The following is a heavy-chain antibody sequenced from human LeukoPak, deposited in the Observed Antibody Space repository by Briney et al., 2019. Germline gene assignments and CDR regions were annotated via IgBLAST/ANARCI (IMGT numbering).Heavy chain of an antibody. Sequence: GGSLRLSCAASGFTFSSYAMHWVRQAPGKGLEWVAVISYDGSNKYYADSVKGRFTISRDNSKNTLYLQMNSLRAEDTAVYYCAKDHASERYFDWLLVPPYYWGQGTLVTVSS. CDR2: ISYDGSNK. V-gene: IGHV3-30*04. J-gene: IGHJ4*02. CDR1: GFTFSSYA. CDR3: AKDHASERYFDWLLVPPYY. D-gene: IGHD3-9*01.